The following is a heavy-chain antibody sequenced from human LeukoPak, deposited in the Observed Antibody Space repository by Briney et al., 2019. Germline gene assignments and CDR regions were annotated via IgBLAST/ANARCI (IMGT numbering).Heavy chain of an antibody. CDR3: ARDPAGAPDYGGNSGFDY. D-gene: IGHD4-23*01. CDR1: GFTFSSYS. CDR2: ISSSSSTI. Sequence: GGSLRLSCAASGFTFSSYSMNWVRQAPGKGLEWVSYISSSSSTIHYADSVKGRFTISRDNAKNSLYLQMNSLRAEDTAVYYCARDPAGAPDYGGNSGFDYWGQGTLVTVSS. V-gene: IGHV3-48*01. J-gene: IGHJ4*02.